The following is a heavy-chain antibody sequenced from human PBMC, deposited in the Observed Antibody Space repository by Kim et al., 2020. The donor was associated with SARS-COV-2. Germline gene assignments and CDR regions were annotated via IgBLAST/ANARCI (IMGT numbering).Heavy chain of an antibody. V-gene: IGHV4-39*01. CDR3: ARHVRQQLSYNWFDP. CDR1: GGSISSSSYY. J-gene: IGHJ5*02. CDR2: VYNSGST. D-gene: IGHD3-10*02. Sequence: SETLSLTCTVSGGSISSSSYYWGWIRQPPGKGLEWIVSVYNSGSTYYNPSLASRVTISVDTSKNQFSLKLTSVTAADTAVYYCARHVRQQLSYNWFDPWGQGTLVTVSS.